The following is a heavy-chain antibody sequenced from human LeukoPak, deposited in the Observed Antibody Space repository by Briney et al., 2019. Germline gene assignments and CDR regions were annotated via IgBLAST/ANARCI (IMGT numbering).Heavy chain of an antibody. CDR2: INHSGST. CDR3: ARSDTYYYDSSGYSPPFY. Sequence: SETLSLTCAVYGGSFSGYYWSWIRQPPGKGLEWIGEINHSGSTNYNPSLKSRVTISVDTSKNQFSLKLSSVTAADTAVYYCARSDTYYYDSSGYSPPFYWGQGTLVTVSS. J-gene: IGHJ4*02. V-gene: IGHV4-34*01. D-gene: IGHD3-22*01. CDR1: GGSFSGYY.